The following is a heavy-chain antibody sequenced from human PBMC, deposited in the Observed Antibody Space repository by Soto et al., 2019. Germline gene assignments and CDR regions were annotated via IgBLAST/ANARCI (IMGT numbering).Heavy chain of an antibody. J-gene: IGHJ4*02. CDR1: GFTFSSYW. D-gene: IGHD4-17*01. CDR3: ARGSLDYGDYEAPFDY. V-gene: IGHV3-74*01. CDR2: INGDGSST. Sequence: GGSLRLSCAASGFTFSSYWMHWVRQAPGKGLVWVSRINGDGSSTSYADSVKGRFTISRDNAKNTLYLQMNSLRAEDTAVYYCARGSLDYGDYEAPFDYWGQGTLVTVSS.